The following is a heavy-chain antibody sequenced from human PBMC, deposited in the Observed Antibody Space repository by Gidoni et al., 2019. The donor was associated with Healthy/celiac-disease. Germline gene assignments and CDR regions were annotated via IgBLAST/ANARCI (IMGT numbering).Heavy chain of an antibody. CDR3: ARHVDYDFWSGYYIDY. V-gene: IGHV5-51*01. D-gene: IGHD3-3*01. CDR1: GYSFTSYW. Sequence: EVQLVQSGAEVKKPRESLKIPCKGSGYSFTSYWIGWVRQMPGKGLEWMGIIYPGDSDTRYSPSFQGQVTISADKSISTAYLQWSSLKASDTAMYYCARHVDYDFWSGYYIDYWGQGTLVTVSS. CDR2: IYPGDSDT. J-gene: IGHJ4*02.